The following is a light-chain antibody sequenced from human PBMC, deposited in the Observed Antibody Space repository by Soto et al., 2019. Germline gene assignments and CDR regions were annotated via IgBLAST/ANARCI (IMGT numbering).Light chain of an antibody. CDR2: DVT. CDR3: SSYAGNYVYV. J-gene: IGLJ1*01. CDR1: SSDVGGYNY. V-gene: IGLV2-8*01. Sequence: QSVLTQPPSASGSPGQAVTISCTGTSSDVGGYNYVSWYQQHPGKAPKVIIYDVTERPSGVPDRFSASKSGNTASLTISGLQTDDEGDYYCSSYAGNYVYVFGSGTKVTVL.